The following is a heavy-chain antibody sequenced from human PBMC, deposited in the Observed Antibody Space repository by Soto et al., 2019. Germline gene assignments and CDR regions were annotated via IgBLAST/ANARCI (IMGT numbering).Heavy chain of an antibody. V-gene: IGHV3-15*01. CDR1: GFTFSNAW. CDR2: IKSKTDGGTT. J-gene: IGHJ6*02. D-gene: IGHD6-13*01. CDR3: TTDPEQQLDRLYYYYGMDV. Sequence: EVQLVESGGGLVKPGGSLRLSCAASGFTFSNAWMSWVRQAPGKGLEWVGRIKSKTDGGTTDYAAPVKGRFTISRDDSKNTLDLQMNSMKTEDTAVYYCTTDPEQQLDRLYYYYGMDVWGQGTTVTVSS.